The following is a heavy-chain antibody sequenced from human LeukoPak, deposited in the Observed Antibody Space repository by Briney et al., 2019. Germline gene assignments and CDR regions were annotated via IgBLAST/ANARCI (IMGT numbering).Heavy chain of an antibody. D-gene: IGHD4-17*01. CDR1: GGTFSGYY. CDR2: INHSGST. V-gene: IGHV4-34*01. J-gene: IGHJ6*02. CDR3: ARAYATPRPYYYYGMDV. Sequence: SETPSLTCAVYGGTFSGYYWSWIRQPPGKGLEWIGEINHSGSTNYNPSLKSRVTISVDTSKNQFSLKLSSVTAADTAVYYCARAYATPRPYYYYGMDVWGQGTTVTVSS.